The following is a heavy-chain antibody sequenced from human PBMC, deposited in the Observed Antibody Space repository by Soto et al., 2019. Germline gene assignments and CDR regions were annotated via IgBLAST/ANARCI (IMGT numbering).Heavy chain of an antibody. D-gene: IGHD6-13*01. CDR1: GYTFSSYG. CDR3: TRDLNPGLAAG. CDR2: ISAYNGNT. V-gene: IGHV1-18*01. Sequence: QVQLVQSGAEVKKPGASVKVSCKASGYTFSSYGISWVRQAPGQGREWMGWISAYNGNTKYAQKLQGRVTTTTDTSTSTAYRERRRRRCDDTAVYYCTRDLNPGLAAGWGQGTLVTVSS. J-gene: IGHJ4*02.